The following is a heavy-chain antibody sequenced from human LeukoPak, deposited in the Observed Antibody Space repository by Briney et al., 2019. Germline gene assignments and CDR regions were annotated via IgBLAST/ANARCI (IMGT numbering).Heavy chain of an antibody. Sequence: SETLSLTCTVSGGSISSGDYYWSWIRQPPGKGLERIGYIYYSGSTYYNPSLKSRVTISVDTSKNQFSLKLSSVTAADTAVYYCARGGNYYDSSGYYLEGVWYDPWGQGTLVTVSS. D-gene: IGHD3-22*01. CDR1: GGSISSGDYY. CDR2: IYYSGST. V-gene: IGHV4-30-4*01. J-gene: IGHJ5*02. CDR3: ARGGNYYDSSGYYLEGVWYDP.